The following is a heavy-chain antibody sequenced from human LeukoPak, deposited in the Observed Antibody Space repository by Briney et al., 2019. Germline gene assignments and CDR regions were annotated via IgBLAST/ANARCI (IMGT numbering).Heavy chain of an antibody. CDR3: ARYRVFGPFDY. CDR1: GFTFSDYY. V-gene: IGHV3-11*01. J-gene: IGHJ4*02. Sequence: GGSLRLSCAASGFTFSDYYMSWIRQAPGKGLEWVSYISSSGSTIYYADSVKGRFTISRDNAKNSLYLQTNSLRAEDTAVYYCARYRVFGPFDYWGQGTLVTVSS. D-gene: IGHD3-16*01. CDR2: ISSSGSTI.